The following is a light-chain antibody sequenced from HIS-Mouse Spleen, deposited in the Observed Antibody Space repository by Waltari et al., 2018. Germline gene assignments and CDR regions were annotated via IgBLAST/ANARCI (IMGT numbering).Light chain of an antibody. V-gene: IGLV2-14*03. J-gene: IGLJ2*01. CDR2: DVS. CDR3: SSYTSSSTLV. CDR1: SSHVGGYNY. Sequence: QSALTQPASVSGSPGQSITIPCTGTSSHVGGYNYVPWYQHHPGKAPKLMIYDVSNRPSGVSNRFSGSKSGNTASLTISGLQAEDEADYYCSSYTSSSTLVFGGGTKLTVL.